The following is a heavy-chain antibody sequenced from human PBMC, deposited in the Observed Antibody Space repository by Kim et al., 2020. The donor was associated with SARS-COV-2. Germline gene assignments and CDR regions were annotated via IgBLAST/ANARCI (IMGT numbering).Heavy chain of an antibody. CDR3: ARGDYYESFDY. CDR2: SRNKANNYIT. CDR1: GFTFNDYY. J-gene: IGHJ4*02. V-gene: IGHV3-72*01. D-gene: IGHD3-22*01. Sequence: GGSLRLSCAASGFTFNDYYMDWVRQAPGKGLEWVGRSRNKANNYITEYAASVKVRFTISRDGSKNSLYLQMNTLKTEDTAVYYCARGDYYESFDYWGQGTLATASP.